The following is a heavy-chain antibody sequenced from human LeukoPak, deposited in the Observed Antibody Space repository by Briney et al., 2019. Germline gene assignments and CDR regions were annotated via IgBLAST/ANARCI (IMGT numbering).Heavy chain of an antibody. Sequence: GASVKVSCKVSGYTLTELSMHWVRQAPGKGLEWMGGFDPEDGETIYAPKFQGRVTMTEDTSTDTDYMELISLRSEDTAVYYCATDWARGRWLRGHAFDIWGQGTMVTVSA. CDR2: FDPEDGET. D-gene: IGHD5-12*01. CDR1: GYTLTELS. J-gene: IGHJ3*02. V-gene: IGHV1-24*01. CDR3: ATDWARGRWLRGHAFDI.